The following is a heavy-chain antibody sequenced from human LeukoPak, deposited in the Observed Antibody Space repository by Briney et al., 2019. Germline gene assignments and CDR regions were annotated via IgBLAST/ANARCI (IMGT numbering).Heavy chain of an antibody. CDR3: GNPPRGNFDWPSPPDAFDI. V-gene: IGHV3-23*01. Sequence: GGSLRLSCAASGFTFSDYAMSWVRQAPGKGLEWVSAISSSGGSTYYADSVKGRFTISRDNSKNTLYLQMNSLRAEDTAVYYCGNPPRGNFDWPSPPDAFDIWGQGTMVTVSS. CDR2: ISSSGGST. D-gene: IGHD3-9*01. CDR1: GFTFSDYA. J-gene: IGHJ3*02.